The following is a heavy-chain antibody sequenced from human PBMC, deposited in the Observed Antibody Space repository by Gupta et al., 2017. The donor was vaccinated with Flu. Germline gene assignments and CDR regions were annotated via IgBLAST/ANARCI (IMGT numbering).Heavy chain of an antibody. Sequence: VHLNPSAAEVKKPQSSGRVSCRASGGTFRSYTLSWVRKACGQGLEGLGGIIPICGTANDAQRVRGRVTRTADKSTNTAYRDLSSLRSEDTAVYFCASAFWSGHSWEDYYGMDVWGQGTTVIVSS. CDR3: ASAFWSGHSWEDYYGMDV. J-gene: IGHJ6*02. CDR2: IIPICGTA. V-gene: IGHV1-69*06. CDR1: GGTFRSYT. D-gene: IGHD3-3*01.